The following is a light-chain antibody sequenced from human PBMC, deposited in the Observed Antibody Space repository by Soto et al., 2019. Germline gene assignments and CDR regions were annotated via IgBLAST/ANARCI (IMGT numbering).Light chain of an antibody. CDR1: QSISSW. V-gene: IGKV1-5*03. CDR3: QQYYSFPLT. Sequence: DIQMTQSPSTLSASVGDRVTITCRASQSISSWLAWYQQKPGKAPKLLIYKASSLESGVPSRFSGSGSGTDFTLTICCLQSEDFATYYCQQYYSFPLTFGQGTKVEIK. J-gene: IGKJ1*01. CDR2: KAS.